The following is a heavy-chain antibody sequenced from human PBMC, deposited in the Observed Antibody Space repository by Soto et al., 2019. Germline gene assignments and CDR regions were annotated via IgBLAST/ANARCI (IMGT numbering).Heavy chain of an antibody. J-gene: IGHJ4*02. CDR2: VIPVFGIA. CDR3: ARDRGISESSAPFDY. D-gene: IGHD1-1*01. V-gene: IGHV1-69*13. Sequence: SLQLTCKASGGTFSSYAISWVRQAPGQGLEWMGGVIPVFGIANYAQKFQGRVTITASESTSTAYMELSSLRPEETAAYYCARDRGISESSAPFDYWGQGTLVTV. CDR1: GGTFSSYA.